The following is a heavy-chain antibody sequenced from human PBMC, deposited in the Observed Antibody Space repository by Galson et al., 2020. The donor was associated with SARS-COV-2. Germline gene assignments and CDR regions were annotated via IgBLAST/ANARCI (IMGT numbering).Heavy chain of an antibody. D-gene: IGHD2-15*01. Sequence: PGGSLRLYCAASGFTISSYSMNWVRKAPGKGLAWDSTISSSSSYIYYADSVKGRFTISRDNAKNSLYLQMNSLRAEDTAVYYCASSGCSGGSGYEFYGMDVWGQGTTVTVSS. J-gene: IGHJ6*02. CDR2: ISSSSSYI. CDR1: GFTISSYS. CDR3: ASSGCSGGSGYEFYGMDV. V-gene: IGHV3-21*01.